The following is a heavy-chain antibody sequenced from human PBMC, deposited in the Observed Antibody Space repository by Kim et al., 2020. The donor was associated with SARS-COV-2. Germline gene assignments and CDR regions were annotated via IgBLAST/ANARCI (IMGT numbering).Heavy chain of an antibody. CDR3: ARGGGYCSSTSCPGYYYGLDV. J-gene: IGHJ6*02. Sequence: GGSLRLSCAASGFTFSSYSMNWVRQAPGKGLEWVSSISSSSSYIYYADSVKGRFTISRDNAKNSLYLQMNSLRAEDTAVYYCARGGGYCSSTSCPGYYYGLDVWGQGTTVPVPS. CDR1: GFTFSSYS. CDR2: ISSSSSYI. V-gene: IGHV3-21*01. D-gene: IGHD2-2*01.